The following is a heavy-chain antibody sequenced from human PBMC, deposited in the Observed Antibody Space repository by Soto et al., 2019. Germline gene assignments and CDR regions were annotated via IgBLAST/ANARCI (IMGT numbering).Heavy chain of an antibody. D-gene: IGHD3-16*01. J-gene: IGHJ5*02. Sequence: QITLKESGPTLVKPTQTLTLTCTFSGFSLTTRGMAVGWIRQPPGKALEWLAIIYWDDDKRHNPSLKSRLTITKDTSQNEVVLTVTNVDPVDTATYYCAHGDVVLGRDWFDPWGQGTLVTVSS. CDR1: GFSLTTRGMA. CDR2: IYWDDDK. V-gene: IGHV2-5*02. CDR3: AHGDVVLGRDWFDP.